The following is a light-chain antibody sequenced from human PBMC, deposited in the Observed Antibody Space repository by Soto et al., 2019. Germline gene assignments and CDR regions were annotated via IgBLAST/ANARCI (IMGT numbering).Light chain of an antibody. CDR1: QSVSSN. Sequence: EIVMTQSPATLSVSPGERATLSCRASQSVSSNLAWYQQKPGQAPRLLIYGASTRATGIPARFTGSGSGTECTLTISSLQSEDFAMYYCQQYNNCPPYTFGQGTNLEIK. J-gene: IGKJ2*01. CDR2: GAS. CDR3: QQYNNCPPYT. V-gene: IGKV3-15*01.